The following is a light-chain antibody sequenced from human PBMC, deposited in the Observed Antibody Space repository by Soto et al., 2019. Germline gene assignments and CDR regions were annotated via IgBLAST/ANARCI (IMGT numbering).Light chain of an antibody. Sequence: EIVLTQSPGTLSLSPGERATLSCRASQSVRSSYLAWYQQKPGQSPRLLIYDASNRATGIPDRFSGSGSGTDFTLVISRLEPEDVALYYCQQYGSSPTFGQGTKVEIK. CDR2: DAS. V-gene: IGKV3-20*01. CDR3: QQYGSSPT. CDR1: QSVRSSY. J-gene: IGKJ1*01.